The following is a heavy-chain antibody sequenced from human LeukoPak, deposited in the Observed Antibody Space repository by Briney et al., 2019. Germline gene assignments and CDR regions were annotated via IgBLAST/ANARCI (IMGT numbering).Heavy chain of an antibody. CDR2: ISGSGGST. V-gene: IGHV3-23*01. CDR3: AKDRRYDILTGYSYFDY. CDR1: GFTFSSYA. D-gene: IGHD3-9*01. Sequence: GGSLRLSCAASGFTFSSYAMSWVRQAPGKGLEWVSAISGSGGSTYYADSVKGRFTISRDNSKNTLYLQMNSLSAEDTAVYYCAKDRRYDILTGYSYFDYWGQGTLVTVSS. J-gene: IGHJ4*02.